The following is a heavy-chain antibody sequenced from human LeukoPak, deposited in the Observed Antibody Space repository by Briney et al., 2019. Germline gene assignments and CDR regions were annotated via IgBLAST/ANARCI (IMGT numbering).Heavy chain of an antibody. V-gene: IGHV3-7*01. D-gene: IGHD6-19*01. J-gene: IGHJ6*03. CDR3: ARGPYGGAVAGTGTSYYYYYMDV. CDR1: GFTFSSYW. CDR2: IKQDGSEK. Sequence: GGSLRLSCAASGFTFSSYWMSWVRQAPGKGLEWVANIKQDGSEKYYVDSVKGRFTISRDNAKNSLYLQMNSLRAEDTAVYYCARGPYGGAVAGTGTSYYYYYMDVWGKGTTVTVSS.